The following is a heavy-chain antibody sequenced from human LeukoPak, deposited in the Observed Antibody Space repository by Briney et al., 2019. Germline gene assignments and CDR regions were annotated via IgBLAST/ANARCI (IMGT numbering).Heavy chain of an antibody. J-gene: IGHJ6*03. Sequence: SETLSLTCTVSGGSISSYYWSWIRQPPGKGLEWIGYIYYSGSTNYNPSLKSRVTISVDTSKNQFSLKLSSVTAADTAVYYCARVVRIAAAGTSSGWLYYYYYMDVWGKGTTVTVSS. CDR3: ARVVRIAAAGTSSGWLYYYYYMDV. CDR1: GGSISSYY. V-gene: IGHV4-59*01. D-gene: IGHD6-13*01. CDR2: IYYSGST.